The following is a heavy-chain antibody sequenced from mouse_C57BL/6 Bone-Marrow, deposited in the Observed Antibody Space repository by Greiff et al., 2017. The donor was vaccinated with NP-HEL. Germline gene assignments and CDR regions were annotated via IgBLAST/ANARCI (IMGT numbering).Heavy chain of an antibody. CDR3: AKNPIYYGNYEAMDY. J-gene: IGHJ4*01. Sequence: QVQLQQSGPGLVQPSQSLSITCTVSGFSLTSYGVHWVRQSPGKGLEWLGVIWRGGSTDYNAAFMSRLSITKDNSKSQVFFKMNSLQADDTAIYYCAKNPIYYGNYEAMDYWGQGTSVTVSS. D-gene: IGHD2-1*01. CDR2: IWRGGST. V-gene: IGHV2-5*01. CDR1: GFSLTSYG.